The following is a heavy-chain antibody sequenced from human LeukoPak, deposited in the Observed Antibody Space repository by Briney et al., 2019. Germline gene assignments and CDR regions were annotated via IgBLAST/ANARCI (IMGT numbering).Heavy chain of an antibody. D-gene: IGHD3-10*01. V-gene: IGHV1-2*02. J-gene: IGHJ4*02. CDR1: GYTFTGYY. CDR3: SRGLSLLRFGEGYFDH. CDR2: INPNSGST. Sequence: ASVKVSCKASGYTFTGYYMHWVRQAPGQGLEWMGWINPNSGSTNYAQKVQGSVTMTRDTSINTAYMEMNSLRSDDTAVYYCSRGLSLLRFGEGYFDHWGQGTLVTVSS.